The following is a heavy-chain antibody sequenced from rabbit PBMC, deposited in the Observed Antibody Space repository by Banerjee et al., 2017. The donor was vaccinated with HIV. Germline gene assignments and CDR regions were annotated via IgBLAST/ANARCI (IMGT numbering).Heavy chain of an antibody. J-gene: IGHJ4*01. CDR3: ARDWNL. Sequence: EESGGDLVQPEGSLTLTCKASGIDFSSHYWICWVRQAPGKGLEWIACIWTSSGSTHYASWAKGRFTIPKTSSTTVTLQMTSLTAADTATYFCARDWNLWGQGTLVTVS. V-gene: IGHV1S45*01. CDR2: IWTSSGST. CDR1: GIDFSSHYW.